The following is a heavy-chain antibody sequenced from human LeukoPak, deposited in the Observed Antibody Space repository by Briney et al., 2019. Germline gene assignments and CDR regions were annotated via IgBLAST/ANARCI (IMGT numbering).Heavy chain of an antibody. CDR3: AKRAVYYDSSDY. D-gene: IGHD3-22*01. V-gene: IGHV4-39*07. J-gene: IGHJ4*02. CDR1: GGSISSRGYY. Sequence: SETLSLTCTVSGGSISSRGYYWGWIRQPPGKGLEWIGTIYYSGATYNNPVLNSRVTISVDTSKNQFSLKVNSVTAADTAVYYCAKRAVYYDSSDYWGQGTLVTVSS. CDR2: IYYSGAT.